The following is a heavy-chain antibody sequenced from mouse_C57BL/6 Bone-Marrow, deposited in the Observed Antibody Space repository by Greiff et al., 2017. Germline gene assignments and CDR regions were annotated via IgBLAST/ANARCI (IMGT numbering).Heavy chain of an antibody. D-gene: IGHD1-1*01. J-gene: IGHJ1*03. Sequence: QVQLQQPGAELVKPGASVKLSCKASGYTFTSYWMQWVKQRPGQGLEWIGEIDPSDGYTNYNQKFKGKATVTVDTSSSTAYMQLSSLTSEDSAVYSGAREGLTTVVAPYFDVWGTGTTVTVS. V-gene: IGHV1-50*01. CDR2: IDPSDGYT. CDR1: GYTFTSYW. CDR3: AREGLTTVVAPYFDV.